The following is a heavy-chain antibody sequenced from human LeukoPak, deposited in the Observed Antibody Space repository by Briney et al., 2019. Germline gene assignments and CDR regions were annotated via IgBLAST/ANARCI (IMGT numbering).Heavy chain of an antibody. Sequence: PSETLSLTCAVSGDSISSNNWWCWVRQPPGRGLEWIGEICHGGSTNYNPSLKSRVAMSVDRSRNQFSLNLSSVTAADTAVYYCAKGEDYGLGTVHFASWGQGTLVTVSS. J-gene: IGHJ4*02. V-gene: IGHV4-4*02. CDR1: GDSISSNNW. CDR3: AKGEDYGLGTVHFAS. D-gene: IGHD3-10*01. CDR2: ICHGGST.